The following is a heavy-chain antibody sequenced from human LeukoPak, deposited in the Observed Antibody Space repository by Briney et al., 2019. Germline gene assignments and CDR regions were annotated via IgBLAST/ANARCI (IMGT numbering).Heavy chain of an antibody. J-gene: IGHJ4*02. CDR3: ANWIGSSSRDY. Sequence: GSLRLSCAASGFTFSTYAMTWVRQAPGKGLEWVSGINSNGDEIYYADSVRGRFTISRDNSNNALYLQVDSLRAEDTAVYYCANWIGSSSRDYWGQGTLVTVSS. CDR1: GFTFSTYA. D-gene: IGHD6-6*01. CDR2: INSNGDEI. V-gene: IGHV3-23*01.